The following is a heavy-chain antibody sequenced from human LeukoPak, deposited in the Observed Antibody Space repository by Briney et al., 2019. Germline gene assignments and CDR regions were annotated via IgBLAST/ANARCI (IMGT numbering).Heavy chain of an antibody. J-gene: IGHJ4*02. CDR2: IKSKPDGGTT. Sequence: GGSLRLSCAASGFTFSNAWMSWVRQAPGKGLEWVGRIKSKPDGGTTEYTAPVKGRFTISRDDSKNTLYLQMSSLKTEDTAVYYCTTGNVVPVPDYWGQGTLVIVSS. CDR3: TTGNVVPVPDY. CDR1: GFTFSNAW. D-gene: IGHD1-1*01. V-gene: IGHV3-15*01.